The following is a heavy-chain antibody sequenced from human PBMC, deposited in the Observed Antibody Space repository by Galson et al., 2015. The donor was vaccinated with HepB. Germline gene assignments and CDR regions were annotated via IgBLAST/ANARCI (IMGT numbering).Heavy chain of an antibody. V-gene: IGHV3-23*01. CDR3: AKVGRPNGDYHYFDL. D-gene: IGHD4-17*01. J-gene: IGHJ4*02. CDR1: GFTFSDYA. Sequence: SLRLSCAASGFTFSDYALSWVRQAPGKGLEWVSGFSGSGSTYYAASVKGRFTISRDNSKNTLYLQMDSLTAEDTAAYYCAKVGRPNGDYHYFDLWGQGTLVTVSS. CDR2: FSGSGST.